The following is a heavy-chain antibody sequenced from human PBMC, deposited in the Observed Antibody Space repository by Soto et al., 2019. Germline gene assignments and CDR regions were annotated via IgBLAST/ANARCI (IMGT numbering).Heavy chain of an antibody. D-gene: IGHD6-19*01. V-gene: IGHV3-23*01. CDR2: ISGSSGST. J-gene: IGHJ4*02. CDR1: GFTFSVYA. Sequence: GGSLRLSCGASGFTFSVYAMTWVRQAPGKGLEWVSTISGSSGSTYFADSVKGRFTMSRDNSNNTLYLQMNRLRAEDTAVYFCVRRKGTTVAAIRHFHYWGPGTLSTVSS. CDR3: VRRKGTTVAAIRHFHY.